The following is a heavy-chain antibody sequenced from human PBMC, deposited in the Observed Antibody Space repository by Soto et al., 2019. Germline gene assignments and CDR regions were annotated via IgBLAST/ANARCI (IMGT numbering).Heavy chain of an antibody. CDR3: ARQHEYAESVDY. CDR2: IYPSDSDT. Sequence: PGESLKISCKGSGYSFTSYWIAWVRQMPGKGLEWMGIIYPSDSDTRYSPSFQGQVTISADKSINTAYLQWSSLEASDTAMYYCARQHEYAESVDYWGQGTLVTVSS. J-gene: IGHJ4*02. CDR1: GYSFTSYW. D-gene: IGHD2-2*01. V-gene: IGHV5-51*01.